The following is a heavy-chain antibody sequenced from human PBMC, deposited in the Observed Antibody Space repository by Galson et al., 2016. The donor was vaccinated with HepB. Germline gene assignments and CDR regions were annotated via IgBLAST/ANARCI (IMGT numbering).Heavy chain of an antibody. J-gene: IGHJ6*02. CDR2: ISSSSSYI. CDR3: ARVGALRFLEYGMDA. Sequence: SLRLSCAASGFTFSSYSMHWVRQAPGKGLEWVSSISSSSSYIYYADSVKGRFTISRDNAKNSLYLQMNSLRAEDTAVYYCARVGALRFLEYGMDAWGQGTTVTVSS. CDR1: GFTFSSYS. V-gene: IGHV3-21*01. D-gene: IGHD3-3*01.